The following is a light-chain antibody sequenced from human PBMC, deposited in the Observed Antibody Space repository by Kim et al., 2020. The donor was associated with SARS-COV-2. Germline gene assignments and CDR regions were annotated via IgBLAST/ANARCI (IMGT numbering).Light chain of an antibody. CDR2: KAS. CDR1: QSIGNS. CDR3: QHYNSYPYT. V-gene: IGKV1-5*03. Sequence: SASVRDRVTLTCLASQSIGNSLAWYQQRPGKAPNLLIYKASTLQSGVPSRFRGSGSGTDFTLSISSLQPDDFATYYCQHYNSYPYTFGQGTKLEI. J-gene: IGKJ2*01.